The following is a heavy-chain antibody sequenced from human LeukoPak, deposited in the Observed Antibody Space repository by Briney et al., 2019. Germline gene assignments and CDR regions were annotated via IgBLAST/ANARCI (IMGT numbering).Heavy chain of an antibody. V-gene: IGHV1-69*06. J-gene: IGHJ4*02. CDR1: GGTFSSYA. CDR2: IIPIFGTA. CDR3: AREGFGYSYGYAY. D-gene: IGHD5-18*01. Sequence: SVKVSCKASGGTFSSYAISWVRQAPGQGLEWMGGIIPIFGTANYAQKFQGRVTITADKSTSTAYMELSSLRSDDTAVYYCAREGFGYSYGYAYWGQGTLVTVSS.